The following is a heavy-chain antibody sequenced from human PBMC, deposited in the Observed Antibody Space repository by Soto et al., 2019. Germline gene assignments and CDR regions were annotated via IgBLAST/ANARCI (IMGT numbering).Heavy chain of an antibody. J-gene: IGHJ4*02. CDR3: ARVRFYDYDSSGPPPLLDY. CDR1: GSNFTSYG. V-gene: IGHV1-18*01. CDR2: ISAYNGNT. D-gene: IGHD3-22*01. Sequence: ASVKVSCKASGSNFTSYGISCVRQAPGQGLEWMGWISAYNGNTNYAQKLQGRVTMTTDTSTSTAYMELRSLRSDDTAVYYCARVRFYDYDSSGPPPLLDYWGQRTLVTV.